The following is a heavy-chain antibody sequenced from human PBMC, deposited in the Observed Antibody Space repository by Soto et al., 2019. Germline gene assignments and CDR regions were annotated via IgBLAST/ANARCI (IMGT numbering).Heavy chain of an antibody. CDR3: ARAQLAGRPDY. J-gene: IGHJ4*02. CDR1: GFTFSSSD. D-gene: IGHD6-19*01. Sequence: EVQLVESGGGLVQPGGSLRLSCAASGFTFSSSDMHWVRQAAGKGLEWVSAIGTAGDTYYSGSVKGRFTISRENADDSLYLQMNSLRVEDTAIYYCARAQLAGRPDYWGQGTLVTVSS. CDR2: IGTAGDT. V-gene: IGHV3-13*01.